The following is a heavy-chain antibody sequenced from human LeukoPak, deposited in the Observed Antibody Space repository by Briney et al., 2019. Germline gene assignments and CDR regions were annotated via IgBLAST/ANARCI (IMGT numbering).Heavy chain of an antibody. D-gene: IGHD6-19*01. V-gene: IGHV3-66*01. CDR3: ARGRYSSGWYVGD. J-gene: IGHJ1*01. CDR2: IYSGGST. Sequence: GGPLRLSCSAYGFTVSSNYMSWVRQAPGKGLEWISVIYSGGSTYYADSVKGRFTISRDNSKNTLYLQMNSLRAEDTAVYYCARGRYSSGWYVGDWGQGTLVTVSS. CDR1: GFTVSSNY.